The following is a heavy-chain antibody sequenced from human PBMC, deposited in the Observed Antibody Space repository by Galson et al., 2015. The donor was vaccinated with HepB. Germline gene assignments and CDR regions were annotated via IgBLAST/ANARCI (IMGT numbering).Heavy chain of an antibody. D-gene: IGHD3-22*01. V-gene: IGHV1-2*02. J-gene: IGHJ4*02. CDR2: INPNSGGT. CDR1: GYTFTSYG. CDR3: ARAADSSGYYYAFDY. Sequence: SVKVSCKASGYTFTSYGFNWVRQAPGQGLEWMGWINPNSGGTNYAQKFQGRVTMTRDTSISTAYMELSRLRSDDTAVYYCARAADSSGYYYAFDYWGQGTLVTVSS.